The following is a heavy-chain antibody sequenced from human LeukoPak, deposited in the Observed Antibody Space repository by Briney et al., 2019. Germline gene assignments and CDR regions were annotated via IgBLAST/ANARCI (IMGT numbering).Heavy chain of an antibody. V-gene: IGHV4-59*01. CDR3: ARKTPMAEAYYFDY. J-gene: IGHJ4*02. Sequence: SETLSLTCTVSGRAISSYYWSWIRQPPGKGLEWIGYTYNSVTTNYNPSLKSRLTISLHTSKNQFSLKLTSVTAADTAVYYCARKTPMAEAYYFDYWGQGTLVTVSS. CDR1: GRAISSYY. CDR2: TYNSVTT. D-gene: IGHD5-18*01.